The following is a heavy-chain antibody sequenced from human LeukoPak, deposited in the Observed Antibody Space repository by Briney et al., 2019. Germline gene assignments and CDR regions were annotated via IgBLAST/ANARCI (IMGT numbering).Heavy chain of an antibody. CDR2: INPSSGGT. J-gene: IGHJ4*02. V-gene: IGHV1-2*06. D-gene: IGHD3-22*01. Sequence: ASVKVSCKASGYTFTGYYMHWVRQAPGQGLEWMGRINPSSGGTNYAQKFQGRVTMTRDTSISTAYMELSRLRSDDTAVYYCAGVGGTYYYDSSGYFVDYWGQGTLVTVSS. CDR3: AGVGGTYYYDSSGYFVDY. CDR1: GYTFTGYY.